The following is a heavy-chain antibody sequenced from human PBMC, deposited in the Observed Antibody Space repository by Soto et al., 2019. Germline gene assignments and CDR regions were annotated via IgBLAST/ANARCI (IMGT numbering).Heavy chain of an antibody. CDR2: IYWDDDK. J-gene: IGHJ4*02. V-gene: IGHV2-5*02. CDR1: GFSLSARPVA. Sequence: QITLRESGPTRVKPTQTLTLTCTFSGFSLSARPVAVGWIRQPPGKALERLALIYWDDDKRYSPSLMIRLTSTKDTSQNQVVLTMTNMDPLDTAIYYCVHRAGIDGNWNGGYFDYWGQGALVTVSS. CDR3: VHRAGIDGNWNGGYFDY. D-gene: IGHD1-1*01.